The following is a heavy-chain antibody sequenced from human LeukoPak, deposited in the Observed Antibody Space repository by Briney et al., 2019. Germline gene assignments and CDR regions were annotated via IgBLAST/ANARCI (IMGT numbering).Heavy chain of an antibody. CDR3: ARRGDELGMYYFDY. V-gene: IGHV5-51*01. CDR1: GYSFTSYW. D-gene: IGHD7-27*01. J-gene: IGHJ4*02. CDR2: IYPGDSDT. Sequence: GESLKISCKASGYSFTSYWIGWVRQMPGRGLEWMGIIYPGDSDTRYSPSFQGQVTISADKSISTAYLQWSSLKASDTAMYCCARRGDELGMYYFDYWGQGTLVTVSS.